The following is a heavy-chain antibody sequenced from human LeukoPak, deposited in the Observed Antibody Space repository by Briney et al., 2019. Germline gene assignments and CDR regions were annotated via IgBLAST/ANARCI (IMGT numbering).Heavy chain of an antibody. V-gene: IGHV3-13*01. CDR3: ARGFGLGMDV. CDR2: VGTAGDT. D-gene: IGHD3/OR15-3a*01. Sequence: GGSLRLSCAASGFSFSDYDMHWVRQPTGKGLEWVSAVGTAGDTFYAGPVKGRFTISREKPKNSSYLQMNNLRAGDTAVYYCARGFGLGMDVWGQGTTVTVSS. J-gene: IGHJ6*02. CDR1: GFSFSDYD.